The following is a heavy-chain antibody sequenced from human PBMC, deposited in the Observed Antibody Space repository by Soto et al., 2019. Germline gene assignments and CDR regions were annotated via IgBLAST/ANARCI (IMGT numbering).Heavy chain of an antibody. D-gene: IGHD2-21*02. CDR2: IIPIFGTA. J-gene: IGHJ4*02. CDR3: AGGASYCGGDCPPVDY. Sequence: QVQLVQSGAEVKKPGSSVKVSCKASGGTFSSYAISWVRQAPGQGLEWMGGIIPIFGTANYAQKFQGRVTITADESTRTAYMELRSLRSEDTAVYYCAGGASYCGGDCPPVDYWGQGTLVTVSS. CDR1: GGTFSSYA. V-gene: IGHV1-69*01.